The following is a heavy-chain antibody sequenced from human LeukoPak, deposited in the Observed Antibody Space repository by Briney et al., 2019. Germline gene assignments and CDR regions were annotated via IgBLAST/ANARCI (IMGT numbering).Heavy chain of an antibody. Sequence: KPGGSLRLSCAASGFTFSTYSMTWVRQAPGKGLEWVSSISSSSRNTYYTDSVKGRFTISRDNAKNSLYLQMSSLRAEDTAVYYCARGGTFGVDISDYWGQGTLVTVSS. J-gene: IGHJ4*02. V-gene: IGHV3-21*01. CDR2: ISSSSRNT. D-gene: IGHD3-3*01. CDR3: ARGGTFGVDISDY. CDR1: GFTFSTYS.